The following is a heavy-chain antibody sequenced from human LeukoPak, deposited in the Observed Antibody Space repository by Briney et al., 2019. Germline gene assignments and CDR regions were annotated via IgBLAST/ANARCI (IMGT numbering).Heavy chain of an antibody. Sequence: SETLSLTCTVSGGSISSYYWSWIRQPPGKGLEWNGYIYYSGSTNYNPSLKSRVTISVDTSKNQFSLKLSSVTAADTAVYYCARSLGLIDYWGQGTLVTVSS. J-gene: IGHJ4*02. D-gene: IGHD7-27*01. CDR3: ARSLGLIDY. CDR2: IYYSGST. CDR1: GGSISSYY. V-gene: IGHV4-59*01.